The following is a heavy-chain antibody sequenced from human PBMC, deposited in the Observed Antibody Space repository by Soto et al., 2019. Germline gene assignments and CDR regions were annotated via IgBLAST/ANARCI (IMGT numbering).Heavy chain of an antibody. V-gene: IGHV1-69*13. CDR3: ASCPLQYIAAAGKASEYFQH. Sequence: ASVKVSCKASGGTFSSYAISWVRQAPGQGLEWMGGIIPIFGTANYAQKFQGRVTITADESTSTAYMELSSLRSEDTAVYYCASCPLQYIAAAGKASEYFQHWGQGTLVTVSS. D-gene: IGHD6-13*01. CDR1: GGTFSSYA. J-gene: IGHJ1*01. CDR2: IIPIFGTA.